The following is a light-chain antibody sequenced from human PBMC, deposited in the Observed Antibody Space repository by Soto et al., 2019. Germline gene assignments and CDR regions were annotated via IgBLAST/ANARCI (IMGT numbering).Light chain of an antibody. CDR1: QTISYY. Sequence: DIQMTQSPSSLSASVGDRIIITCRASQTISYYLNWYQHQPGKAPKLLIYSTSSLQSGVPSRFSGSGSGTDFTLTISSLQPEDCATYYCQQSYSMPRTFGQGTKLEIK. CDR3: QQSYSMPRT. V-gene: IGKV1-39*01. J-gene: IGKJ2*02. CDR2: STS.